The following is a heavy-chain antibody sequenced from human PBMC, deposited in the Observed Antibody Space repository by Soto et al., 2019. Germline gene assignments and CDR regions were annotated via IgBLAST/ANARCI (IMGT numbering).Heavy chain of an antibody. D-gene: IGHD3-22*01. Sequence: ASVKVSCKASGYTFTGYYMHWVRQAPGQGLEWMGWINPNSGGTNYAQKFQGRVTMTRDTSISTAYMELSRLRSDDTAVYYCARVFPHYYDSSGYYQPDDAFDIWGQGTMVPVS. CDR1: GYTFTGYY. CDR2: INPNSGGT. V-gene: IGHV1-2*02. CDR3: ARVFPHYYDSSGYYQPDDAFDI. J-gene: IGHJ3*02.